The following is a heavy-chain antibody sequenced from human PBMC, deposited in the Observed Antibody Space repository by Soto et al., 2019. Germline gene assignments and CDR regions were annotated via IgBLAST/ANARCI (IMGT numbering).Heavy chain of an antibody. CDR3: ARLACSTTRCFTYFDY. J-gene: IGHJ4*02. Sequence: WTWLRQPPGKGLEWIGYIYSSGNTNYNPSLQSRVTISVDTSKNQFSLKLSSVTAADTAVYYCARLACSTTRCFTYFDYWGQGALVTVSS. D-gene: IGHD2-2*02. CDR2: IYSSGNT. V-gene: IGHV4-59*08.